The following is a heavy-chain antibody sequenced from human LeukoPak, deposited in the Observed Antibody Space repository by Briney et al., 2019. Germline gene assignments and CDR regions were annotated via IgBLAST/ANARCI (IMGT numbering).Heavy chain of an antibody. CDR3: ARDRGSSGWYEFDY. CDR2: IKQDGSEK. D-gene: IGHD6-19*01. CDR1: GFTSSNYW. Sequence: GGSLRISCAASGFTSSNYWMSWVRQAPGKGLEWVANIKQDGSEKYYVDSVKGRFTISRDKAKNSLYLQMNSLRAEDTAVYYCARDRGSSGWYEFDYWGQGTLVTVSS. J-gene: IGHJ4*02. V-gene: IGHV3-7*01.